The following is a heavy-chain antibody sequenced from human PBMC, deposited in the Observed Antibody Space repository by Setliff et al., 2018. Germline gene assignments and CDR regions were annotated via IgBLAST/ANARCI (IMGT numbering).Heavy chain of an antibody. V-gene: IGHV1-18*01. CDR2: ISAYNGNT. J-gene: IGHJ4*02. CDR3: ARGLKLRYFDWPIDY. Sequence: GASVKVSCKASGYTFTSYGISWVRQAPGQGLEWMGWISAYNGNTNYAQKLQGRVTMTTDTSTSTAYMELRSLRSDDTAVYYCARGLKLRYFDWPIDYWGQGTLVTVSS. CDR1: GYTFTSYG. D-gene: IGHD3-9*01.